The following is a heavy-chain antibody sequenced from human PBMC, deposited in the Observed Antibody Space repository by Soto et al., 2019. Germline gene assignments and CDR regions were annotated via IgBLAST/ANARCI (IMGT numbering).Heavy chain of an antibody. CDR2: IYSGDST. D-gene: IGHD3-10*01. CDR1: GFTVSSNY. CDR3: ARVYGPGLWYMYV. V-gene: IGHV3-66*01. J-gene: IGHJ6*03. Sequence: EVQLVESGGGLVQPGGSLRLSCAASGFTVSSNYMSWVRQAPGKGLEWVSVIYSGDSTYYGDSVKGRVTISRDNSKNTLYLQMNSLRADDTAVYYCARVYGPGLWYMYVWGKGTTVTVSS.